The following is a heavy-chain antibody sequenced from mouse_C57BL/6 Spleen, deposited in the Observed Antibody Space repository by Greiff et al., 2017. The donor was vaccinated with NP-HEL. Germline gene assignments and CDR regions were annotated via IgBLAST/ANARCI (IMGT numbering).Heavy chain of an antibody. Sequence: EVQLQQSGAELVRPGASVKLSCTASGFNIKDDYMHWVKQRPEQGLEWIGWIDPENGDTEYASKFQGKATITADTSSNTAYLKLSSLTSEDTAVYYCTSYYYGSSYGYWGQGTTLTVSS. D-gene: IGHD1-1*01. J-gene: IGHJ2*01. V-gene: IGHV14-4*01. CDR3: TSYYYGSSYGY. CDR2: IDPENGDT. CDR1: GFNIKDDY.